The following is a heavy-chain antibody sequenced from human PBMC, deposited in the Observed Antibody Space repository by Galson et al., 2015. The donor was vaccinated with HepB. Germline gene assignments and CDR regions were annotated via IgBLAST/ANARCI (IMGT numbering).Heavy chain of an antibody. V-gene: IGHV1-69*06. CDR2: ITPIFDTA. J-gene: IGHJ2*01. Sequence: SVKVSCKASGGTFNSYAISWVRQAPGQGLEWMGGITPIFDTANYAQKFQGRVTITADKSTTTAYMELSSLRSEDTAVYYCARENYYDSSDYYYGPMPNWYFDLWGRGTLLTVSS. D-gene: IGHD3-22*01. CDR1: GGTFNSYA. CDR3: ARENYYDSSDYYYGPMPNWYFDL.